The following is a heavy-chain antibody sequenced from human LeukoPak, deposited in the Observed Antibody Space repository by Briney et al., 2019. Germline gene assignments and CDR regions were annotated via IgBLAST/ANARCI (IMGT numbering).Heavy chain of an antibody. D-gene: IGHD4/OR15-4a*01. CDR1: GVILSPYW. V-gene: IGHV3-7*01. CDR2: VKQDGSEK. Sequence: GGSLRLSCGTSGVILSPYWMSWVRQAPGKGLELVANVKQDGSEKNYVDSVKGRFTISRDNANNLVFLQMNNLRVEDTAPYFCTRIFHSASWFFDLWGRGTVVTVSS. J-gene: IGHJ2*01. CDR3: TRIFHSASWFFDL.